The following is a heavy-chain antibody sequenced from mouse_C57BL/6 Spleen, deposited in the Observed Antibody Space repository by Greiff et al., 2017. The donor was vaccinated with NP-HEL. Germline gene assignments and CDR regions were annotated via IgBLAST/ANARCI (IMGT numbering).Heavy chain of an antibody. CDR1: GYSITSGYY. CDR3: ARDGDYYGSN. CDR2: ISYDGSN. V-gene: IGHV3-6*01. Sequence: EVKLVESGPGLVKPSQSLSLTCSVTGYSITSGYYWNWIRQFPGNKLEWMGYISYDGSNNYNPSLKNRISITRDTSKNQFFLKLNSVTTEDTATYYCARDGDYYGSNWGQGTSVTVSS. D-gene: IGHD1-1*01. J-gene: IGHJ4*01.